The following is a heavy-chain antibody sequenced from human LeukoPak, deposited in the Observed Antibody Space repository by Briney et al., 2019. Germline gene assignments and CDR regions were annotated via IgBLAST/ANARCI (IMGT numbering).Heavy chain of an antibody. J-gene: IGHJ4*02. CDR1: GGPFSGYY. V-gene: IGHV4-34*01. Sequence: SETLSLTCAVYGGPFSGYYWSWIRQPPGKGLEWIGEINHSGSTNYNPSLKSRVTISVDTSKNQFSLKLSSVTAADTAVYYCARGSVVRGVIALWGQGTLVTVSS. CDR2: INHSGST. CDR3: ARGSVVRGVIAL. D-gene: IGHD3-10*01.